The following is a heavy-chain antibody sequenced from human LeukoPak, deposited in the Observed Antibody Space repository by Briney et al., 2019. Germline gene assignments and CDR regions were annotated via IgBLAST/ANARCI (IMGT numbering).Heavy chain of an antibody. V-gene: IGHV3-33*08. CDR2: IWYDGSNK. Sequence: GGSLRLSCAASGFTFDDYAMHWVRQAPGKGLEWVAVIWYDGSNKYYADSVKGRFTISRDNSKNTLYLQMNSLRAEDTAVYYCASADPAARYWGQGTLVTVSS. CDR3: ASADPAARY. J-gene: IGHJ4*02. D-gene: IGHD6-25*01. CDR1: GFTFDDYA.